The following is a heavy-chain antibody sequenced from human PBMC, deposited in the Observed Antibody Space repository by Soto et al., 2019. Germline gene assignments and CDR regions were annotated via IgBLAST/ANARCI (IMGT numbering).Heavy chain of an antibody. CDR1: GFTFSSYA. V-gene: IGHV3-23*01. Sequence: GGSLRLSCAASGFTFSSYAMSWVRQAPGKGLEWVSTISGSGGSTYCADSVKGRFAISRDSSKNTVYVQMNSLRVDDTAVYYCARATRVAAGRYYFDYWGHGTLVTVSS. CDR3: ARATRVAAGRYYFDY. D-gene: IGHD6-13*01. J-gene: IGHJ4*01. CDR2: ISGSGGST.